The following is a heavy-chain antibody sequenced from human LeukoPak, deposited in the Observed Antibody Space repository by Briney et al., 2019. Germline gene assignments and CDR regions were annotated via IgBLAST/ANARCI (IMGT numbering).Heavy chain of an antibody. CDR2: ISAYNGNT. J-gene: IGHJ4*02. V-gene: IGHV1-18*01. D-gene: IGHD2-15*01. CDR3: ARDPLDCSGGSCSDY. Sequence: ASVKVSCKASGYTFTSYGISWVRQAPGQGLEWMGWISAYNGNTNYAQKLQGRVTMTTDTSTSTAYMELRSLRSDDTAVYYCARDPLDCSGGSCSDYWGQGTLVTVSS. CDR1: GYTFTSYG.